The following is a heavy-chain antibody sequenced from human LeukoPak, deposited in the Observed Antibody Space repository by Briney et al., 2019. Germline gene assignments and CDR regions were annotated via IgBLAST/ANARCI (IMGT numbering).Heavy chain of an antibody. V-gene: IGHV4-61*02. D-gene: IGHD3-10*01. CDR1: GCSINSDSYY. Sequence: PSETLSLTCTVSGCSINSDSYYWTWIRQPAGKGLEWIGRIYTTGSPNYNPSLKSRVTISIDTSKNQFSLKLSSVSAADTAIYYCARDRGITTARGVPSWFDPWGQGTLVTVSS. CDR2: IYTTGSP. J-gene: IGHJ5*02. CDR3: ARDRGITTARGVPSWFDP.